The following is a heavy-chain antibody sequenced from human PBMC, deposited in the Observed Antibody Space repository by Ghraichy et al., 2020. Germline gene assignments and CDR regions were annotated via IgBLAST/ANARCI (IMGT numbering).Heavy chain of an antibody. CDR3: ARASGYSYGSDWYFDL. CDR1: GGSFSGYY. D-gene: IGHD5-18*01. Sequence: SETLSLTCAVYGGSFSGYYWSWIRQPPGKGLEWIGEINHSGSTNYNPSLKSRVTISVDTSKNQFSLKLSSVTAADTAVYYCARASGYSYGSDWYFDLWGRGTLVTVSS. CDR2: INHSGST. J-gene: IGHJ2*01. V-gene: IGHV4-34*01.